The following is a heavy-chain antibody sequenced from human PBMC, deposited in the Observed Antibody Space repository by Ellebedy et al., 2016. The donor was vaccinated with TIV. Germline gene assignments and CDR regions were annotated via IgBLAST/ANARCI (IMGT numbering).Heavy chain of an antibody. CDR1: GFTFSNYA. Sequence: PGGSLRLSCAASGFTFSNYAMHWVRQAPGKGLEWVTVISYDGSNKYYADSVKGRFTISRDNSKNTLYLQMNSLRAEDTAVYNCARDGRRFASSGYSSGIDYWGQGTLVTVSS. D-gene: IGHD3-22*01. V-gene: IGHV3-30-3*01. CDR2: ISYDGSNK. J-gene: IGHJ4*02. CDR3: ARDGRRFASSGYSSGIDY.